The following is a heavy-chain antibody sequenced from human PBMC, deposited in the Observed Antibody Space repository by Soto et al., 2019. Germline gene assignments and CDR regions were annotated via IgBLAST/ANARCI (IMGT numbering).Heavy chain of an antibody. CDR3: ARGQSRAGGWFDP. J-gene: IGHJ5*02. CDR2: INHSGST. D-gene: IGHD3-16*01. CDR1: GGSFSGYY. Sequence: QVQLQQWGAGLLKPSETLSLTCAVYGGSFSGYYWSWIRQPPGKGLEWIGEINHSGSTNYNPSLKSRVTISVDTSENQFSLKLSSVTAADTAVYYCARGQSRAGGWFDPWGQGTLVTVSS. V-gene: IGHV4-34*01.